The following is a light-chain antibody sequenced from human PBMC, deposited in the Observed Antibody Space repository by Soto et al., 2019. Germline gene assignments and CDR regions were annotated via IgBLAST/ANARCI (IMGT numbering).Light chain of an antibody. CDR2: GAS. Sequence: EIVLTQSPGTLSLSPGERATLSCRTSQSVSNNYLAWYQQKPGQAPRLIIYGASSRATGIPDRFSGSGSGTDFTLSISRLEPEDFAVYYCQQYSSLWTFGQGTKVEIK. CDR1: QSVSNNY. CDR3: QQYSSLWT. V-gene: IGKV3-20*01. J-gene: IGKJ1*01.